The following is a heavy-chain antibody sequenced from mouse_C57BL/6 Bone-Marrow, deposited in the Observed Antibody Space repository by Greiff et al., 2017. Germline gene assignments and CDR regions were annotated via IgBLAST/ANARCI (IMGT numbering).Heavy chain of an antibody. CDR3: TLNWARYAMDY. CDR2: IDPETGGT. Sequence: QVQLQQSGAELVRPGASVTLSCKASGYTFTDYEMHWVKQTPVHGLEWIGAIDPETGGTAYNQKFKGKAILTADKSSSTAYMELRSLTSEDSADYYCTLNWARYAMDYWGQGTSVTVSS. D-gene: IGHD4-1*02. V-gene: IGHV1-15*01. CDR1: GYTFTDYE. J-gene: IGHJ4*01.